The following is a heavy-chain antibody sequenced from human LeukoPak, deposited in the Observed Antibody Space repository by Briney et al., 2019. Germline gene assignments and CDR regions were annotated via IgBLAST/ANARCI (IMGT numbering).Heavy chain of an antibody. CDR2: IYYSGST. Sequence: SETLSLTCTVSGGSISSSSYYWGWIRQAPGKGLERIGSIYYSGSTYYNPSLKSRVTISVDTSKNQFSLKLSSVTAADTAVYYCARDFAEYYFDYWGQGTLVTVSS. CDR1: GGSISSSSYY. CDR3: ARDFAEYYFDY. J-gene: IGHJ4*02. D-gene: IGHD1-14*01. V-gene: IGHV4-39*02.